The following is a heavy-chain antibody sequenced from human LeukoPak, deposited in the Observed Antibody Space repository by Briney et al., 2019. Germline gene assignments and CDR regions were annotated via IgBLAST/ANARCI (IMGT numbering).Heavy chain of an antibody. D-gene: IGHD3-10*01. CDR1: GFTFSTYA. CDR3: ARGIFGSGSYPDY. CDR2: IWHDGSHK. J-gene: IGHJ4*02. Sequence: PGGSLRLSCAASGFTFSTYAMHWVRQAPGKGLEWVTMIWHDGSHKYYTDSVRGRFTISRDNSKNTVYLQMNSLGAEDTAVYYCARGIFGSGSYPDYWGQGTLVTVSS. V-gene: IGHV3-33*01.